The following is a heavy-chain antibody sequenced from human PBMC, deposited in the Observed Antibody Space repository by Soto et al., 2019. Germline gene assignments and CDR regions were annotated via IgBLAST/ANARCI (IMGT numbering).Heavy chain of an antibody. D-gene: IGHD2-2*01. CDR2: IYPGDSDT. V-gene: IGHV5-51*01. J-gene: IGHJ3*02. CDR1: GYSFTSYW. Sequence: PGESLKISCKGSGYSFTSYWIGWVRQVPGKGLEWMGIIYPGDSDTRYSPSFQGQVTISADKSISTAYLQWSSLKASDTAMYYCARGQVVTSYMNDAFDIWGQGTMVTVSS. CDR3: ARGQVVTSYMNDAFDI.